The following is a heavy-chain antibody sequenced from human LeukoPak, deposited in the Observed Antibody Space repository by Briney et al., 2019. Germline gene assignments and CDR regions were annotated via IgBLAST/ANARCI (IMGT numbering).Heavy chain of an antibody. CDR2: ISYDGSNK. Sequence: PGGSLRLSCAASGFTFSSYAMSWVRQAPGKGLEWVAVISYDGSNKYYADSVKGRFTISRDNSKNTLYLQMNSLRAEDTAVYYCVKDTEYCSGGSCFTSDYFDYWGQGTLVTVSS. V-gene: IGHV3-30*18. CDR3: VKDTEYCSGGSCFTSDYFDY. D-gene: IGHD2-15*01. CDR1: GFTFSSYA. J-gene: IGHJ4*02.